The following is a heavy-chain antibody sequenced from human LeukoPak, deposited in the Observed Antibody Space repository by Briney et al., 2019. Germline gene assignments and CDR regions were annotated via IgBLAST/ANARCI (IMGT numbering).Heavy chain of an antibody. Sequence: GEYLKISCKASGYTFTHQWIGWVRQKSGSGLEWMGIIYPRDSDTRYSPSFQGHVTISADTSINTAYLEWSRLEASDTGIYYCARHSDVIGAIWGQGTLVTVSS. J-gene: IGHJ4*02. CDR2: IYPRDSDT. D-gene: IGHD3-10*01. CDR1: GYTFTHQW. V-gene: IGHV5-51*01. CDR3: ARHSDVIGAI.